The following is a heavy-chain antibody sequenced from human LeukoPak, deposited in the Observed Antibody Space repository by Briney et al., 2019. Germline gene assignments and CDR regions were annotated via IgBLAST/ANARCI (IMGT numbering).Heavy chain of an antibody. CDR3: ARDPYIVVVPAAILDYMDV. CDR1: GYSISSGYY. Sequence: PSETLSLTCTLSGYSISSGYYWGWIRQPPGKGLEWFGSIYHSGSTYYNPSLKSRVTISVDTSKNQFSLKLSSVTAADTAVYYCARDPYIVVVPAAILDYMDVWGKGTTVTVSS. D-gene: IGHD2-2*02. J-gene: IGHJ6*03. CDR2: IYHSGST. V-gene: IGHV4-38-2*02.